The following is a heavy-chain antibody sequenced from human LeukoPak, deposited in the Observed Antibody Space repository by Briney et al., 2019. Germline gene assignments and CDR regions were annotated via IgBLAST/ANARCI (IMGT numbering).Heavy chain of an antibody. CDR3: AGRGSGYYYSSHAFDI. D-gene: IGHD3-22*01. CDR1: GFSFSSYA. V-gene: IGHV3-11*01. CDR2: ISSSGSTI. J-gene: IGHJ3*02. Sequence: GGSLRLSCAASGFSFSSYAMSWIRQAPGKGLEWVSYISSSGSTIYYADSVKGRFTISRDNAKNSLYLQMNSLRAEDTAVYYCAGRGSGYYYSSHAFDIWGQGTMVTVSS.